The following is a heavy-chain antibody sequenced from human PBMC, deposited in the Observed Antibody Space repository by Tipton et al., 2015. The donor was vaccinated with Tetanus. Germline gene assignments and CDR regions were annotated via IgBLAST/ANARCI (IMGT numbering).Heavy chain of an antibody. Sequence: SLRLSCEGSGFTFSHHCMNWVRQAPGKGLDWVSHISGSGEIVHYADSVKGRFTISRDNSKNSLYLQMDSLRDEDSAVYYCSRGGLPRPGADAFDFWGQGAMVTVSS. CDR3: SRGGLPRPGADAFDF. CDR2: ISGSGEIV. CDR1: GFTFSHHC. J-gene: IGHJ3*01. D-gene: IGHD3-10*01. V-gene: IGHV3-48*02.